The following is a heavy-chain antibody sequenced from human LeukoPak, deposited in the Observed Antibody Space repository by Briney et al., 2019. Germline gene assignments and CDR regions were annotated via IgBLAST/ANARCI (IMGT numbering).Heavy chain of an antibody. CDR3: AKSGYDSSGYYFNYFDY. CDR2: ISGSGGST. D-gene: IGHD3-22*01. CDR1: GFTFSSYG. V-gene: IGHV3-23*01. Sequence: GGTLRLSRAASGFTFSSYGMSWVRQAPGKGVEWVSAISGSGGSTYYADSVKGRFTIPRDKSENTLYLAMNGLRAEDTAVYYCAKSGYDSSGYYFNYFDYWGQGTLVTVSS. J-gene: IGHJ4*02.